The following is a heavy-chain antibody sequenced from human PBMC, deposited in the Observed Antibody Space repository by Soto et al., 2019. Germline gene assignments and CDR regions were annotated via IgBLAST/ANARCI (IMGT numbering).Heavy chain of an antibody. CDR3: ARDDAYSSGLFDY. D-gene: IGHD6-19*01. CDR1: GGSISSSNW. Sequence: SETLSLTCAVSGGSISSSNWWSWVRQPPGKGLEWIGDIYHSGDTNYNPSLETRVTMSIDKSKNQFSLKLNSVTAADTAVYYCARDDAYSSGLFDYWGQGTLVTVSS. CDR2: IYHSGDT. V-gene: IGHV4-4*02. J-gene: IGHJ4*02.